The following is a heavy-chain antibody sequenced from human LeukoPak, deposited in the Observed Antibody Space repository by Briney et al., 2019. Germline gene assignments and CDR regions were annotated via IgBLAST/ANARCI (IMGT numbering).Heavy chain of an antibody. J-gene: IGHJ4*02. CDR1: GFTFSSSA. V-gene: IGHV3-53*01. D-gene: IGHD6-19*01. CDR2: IYSGGST. Sequence: PGGSLRLSCAASGFTFSSSAMSWVRQAPGKGLEWVSVIYSGGSTYYTDSVKGRFTISRDNSKNTLYLQMNSLRVEDTAVYYCAGGIAVAGLDYWGQGTLVTVSS. CDR3: AGGIAVAGLDY.